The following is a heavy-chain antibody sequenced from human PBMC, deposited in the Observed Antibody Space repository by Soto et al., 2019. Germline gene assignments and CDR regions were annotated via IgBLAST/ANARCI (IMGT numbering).Heavy chain of an antibody. V-gene: IGHV3-30-3*01. Sequence: QVQLVESGGGVVQPGRSLRLSCAASGFTFSSYAMHWVRQAPGKGLEWVAVISYDGSNKYYADSVKGRFTISRDNSKNTLYLQMNSLRPEDTAVYYCASLGSVERQFGLQLFDYWGQGTLVTVSS. CDR3: ASLGSVERQFGLQLFDY. CDR1: GFTFSSYA. J-gene: IGHJ4*02. D-gene: IGHD1-1*01. CDR2: ISYDGSNK.